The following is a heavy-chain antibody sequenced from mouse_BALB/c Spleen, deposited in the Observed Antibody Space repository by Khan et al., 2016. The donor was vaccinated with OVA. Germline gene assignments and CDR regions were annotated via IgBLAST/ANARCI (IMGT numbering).Heavy chain of an antibody. CDR1: GYTFTSYW. D-gene: IGHD1-1*01. Sequence: QVQLQQSGAELVKAGASVKMSCKVSGYTFTSYWMHWVKQRLGQGLEWFAETNPTNGRTYYNEKFKSKATLTVDKSSSTAYMLLSGPTFEDSAVYDCARIKKIVATYFDYWGQGTTLTVSS. J-gene: IGHJ2*01. CDR2: TNPTNGRT. CDR3: ARIKKIVATYFDY. V-gene: IGHV1S81*02.